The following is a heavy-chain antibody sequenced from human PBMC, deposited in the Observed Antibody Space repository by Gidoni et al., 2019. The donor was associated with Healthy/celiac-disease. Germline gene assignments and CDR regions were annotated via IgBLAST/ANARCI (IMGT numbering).Heavy chain of an antibody. V-gene: IGHV3-9*01. CDR2: ISWNSGSI. J-gene: IGHJ6*03. D-gene: IGHD5-12*01. CDR3: AKAIRAGGGYASLGSYYYYYYMDV. CDR1: GFTFDDYA. Sequence: EVQLVESGGGLVQPGRSLRLSCAASGFTFDDYAMHWVRQGPGKGLEGVSGISWNSGSIGYADSVKGRFTISRDNAKNSLYLQMNSLRAEDTALYYCAKAIRAGGGYASLGSYYYYYYMDVWGKGTTVTVSS.